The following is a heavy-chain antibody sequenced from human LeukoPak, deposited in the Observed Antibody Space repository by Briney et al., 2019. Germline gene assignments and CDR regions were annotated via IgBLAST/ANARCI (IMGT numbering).Heavy chain of an antibody. J-gene: IGHJ5*02. D-gene: IGHD6-13*01. Sequence: ASVKVSCKASGYTFTSYGISWVRQAPGQGLEWMGWMNPNSGNTGYAQKFQGRVTMTRNTSISTAYMELSSLRSEDTAVYYCARGWYAAAAGTRWFDPWGQGTLVTVSS. V-gene: IGHV1-8*02. CDR2: MNPNSGNT. CDR1: GYTFTSYG. CDR3: ARGWYAAAAGTRWFDP.